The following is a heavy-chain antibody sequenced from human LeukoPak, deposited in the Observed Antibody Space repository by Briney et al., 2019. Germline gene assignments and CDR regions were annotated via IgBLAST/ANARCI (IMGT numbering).Heavy chain of an antibody. J-gene: IGHJ4*02. CDR2: IRTDNGDT. V-gene: IGHV1-18*01. CDR3: ARGHCTSASCFWHFDY. CDR1: GYTFSTYY. Sequence: VASVKVSCKPSGYTFSTYYISWVRQAPGQGLEWMRWIRTDNGDTHYAQGLQGRLTLTRDTSTSTVYMDLMSLRSDDTAFYYCARGHCTSASCFWHFDYWGQGTLVTVSS. D-gene: IGHD2-2*01.